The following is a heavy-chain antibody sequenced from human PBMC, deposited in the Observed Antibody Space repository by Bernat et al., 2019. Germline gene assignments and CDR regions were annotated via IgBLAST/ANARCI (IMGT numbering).Heavy chain of an antibody. CDR3: AREALGTGTTGGGAYDI. CDR2: IYAGGSM. CDR1: GFSVSSSY. J-gene: IGHJ3*02. Sequence: VHLVESGVGLVQPGGSLRLSCAASGFSVSSSYMRWVRQAPGKGLEWVSVIYAGGSMYYADSVKGRFTISRDSSKNTVYLQMNSLRVEDTAVYYCAREALGTGTTGGGAYDIWGQGKMVTVSS. V-gene: IGHV3-66*01. D-gene: IGHD1-7*01.